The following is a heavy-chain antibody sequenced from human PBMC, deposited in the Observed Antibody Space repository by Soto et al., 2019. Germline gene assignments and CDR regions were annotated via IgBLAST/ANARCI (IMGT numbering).Heavy chain of an antibody. J-gene: IGHJ6*02. CDR1: GGSISSSSYY. D-gene: IGHD5-12*01. CDR2: IYYSGST. CDR3: ARHKDGYTFFPWVFRATYYNDMYV. V-gene: IGHV4-39*01. Sequence: PSETLSLTCTVSGGSISSSSYYWGWIRQPPGKGLEWIGSIYYSGSTYYNPSLKSRVTISVDTSKNQFSLKLSSVTAADTAVYYCARHKDGYTFFPWVFRATYYNDMYVCGLRTTVTVSS.